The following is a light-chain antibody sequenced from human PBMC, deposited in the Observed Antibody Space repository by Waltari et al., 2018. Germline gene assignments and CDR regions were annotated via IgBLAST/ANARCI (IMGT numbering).Light chain of an antibody. Sequence: EIVMTQFPATLSVSPWERATHSFRASQSVRSNLAWYQQKPGQAPRPLIYAASTRATGIPASFSGSGAGKEFTLTISSLQSEDFAVYYCQQYNNWPLTFGGGTKVEIK. CDR3: QQYNNWPLT. CDR1: QSVRSN. J-gene: IGKJ4*01. CDR2: AAS. V-gene: IGKV3-15*01.